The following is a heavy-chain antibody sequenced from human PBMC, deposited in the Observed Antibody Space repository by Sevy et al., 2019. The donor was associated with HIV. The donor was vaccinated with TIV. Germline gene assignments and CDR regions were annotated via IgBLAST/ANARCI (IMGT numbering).Heavy chain of an antibody. CDR1: GGSISSYY. CDR3: ARGHRRYCSGGSCYYFDY. V-gene: IGHV4-59*01. CDR2: IYYSGST. Sequence: SETLSLTCTVSGGSISSYYWSWIRQPPGRGLEWIGYIYYSGSTNYNPSLKSRVTISVDTSKNQFSLELSSVTAADTAVYYCARGHRRYCSGGSCYYFDYWGQGTLVTVSS. J-gene: IGHJ4*02. D-gene: IGHD2-15*01.